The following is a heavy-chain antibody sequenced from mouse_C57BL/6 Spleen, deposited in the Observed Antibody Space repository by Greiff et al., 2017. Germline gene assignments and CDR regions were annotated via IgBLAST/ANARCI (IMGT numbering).Heavy chain of an antibody. CDR2: IWSDGST. V-gene: IGHV2-6*03. D-gene: IGHD2-4*01. Sequence: VQLQESGPGLVAPSQSLSITCTVPGFSLTSYGVYWVRQPPGKGLEWLVVIWSDGSTTYNSALKSRLSISKDNSKSQVFLKMNSLQTDDTAMYYCARGIYYEYDGNAMDYWGQGTSVTVSS. CDR3: ARGIYYEYDGNAMDY. CDR1: GFSLTSYG. J-gene: IGHJ4*01.